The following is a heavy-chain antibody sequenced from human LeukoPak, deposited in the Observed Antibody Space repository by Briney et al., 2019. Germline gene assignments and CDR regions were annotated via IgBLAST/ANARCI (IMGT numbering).Heavy chain of an antibody. CDR1: PGTFSSYA. CDR3: ARHNITMVRGVISLDLRFGFDY. V-gene: IGHV1-69*01. J-gene: IGHJ4*02. CDR2: LIPIFVTA. Sequence: SVKGSCKASPGTFSSYAISWVRQAPGQGLEWMGGLIPIFVTANYVQKFQGRVTTTADESTCTAYMELSSLRSEDPAVYYCARHNITMVRGVISLDLRFGFDYWGQGTLVTVSS. D-gene: IGHD3-10*01.